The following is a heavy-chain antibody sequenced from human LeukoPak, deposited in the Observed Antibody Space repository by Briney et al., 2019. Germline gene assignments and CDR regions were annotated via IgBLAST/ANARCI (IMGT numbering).Heavy chain of an antibody. Sequence: ASVTVSCKASGYTFTSYGISWVRQAPGQGLEWMGWISAYNGNTNYAQKLQGRVTMTTDTSTSTAYMELRSLRSDDTAVYYCARDADFGDFWRGYYWPWFDPWGQGTLVTVSS. J-gene: IGHJ5*02. CDR1: GYTFTSYG. CDR3: ARDADFGDFWRGYYWPWFDP. D-gene: IGHD3-3*01. V-gene: IGHV1-18*01. CDR2: ISAYNGNT.